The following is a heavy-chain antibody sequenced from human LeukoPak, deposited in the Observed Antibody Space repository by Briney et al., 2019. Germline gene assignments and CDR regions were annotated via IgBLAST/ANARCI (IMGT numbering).Heavy chain of an antibody. CDR3: ARGGSSPGGAFDI. J-gene: IGHJ3*02. Sequence: SETLSLTCTVSGGSISSYYWSWIRQPPGKGLEWIGYIYYSGSTNYNPSLKSRVTISVDTSKNQFSLKLSSVTAADTAVYYCARGGSSPGGAFDIWGQGTMVTVSS. D-gene: IGHD6-25*01. CDR2: IYYSGST. V-gene: IGHV4-59*12. CDR1: GGSISSYY.